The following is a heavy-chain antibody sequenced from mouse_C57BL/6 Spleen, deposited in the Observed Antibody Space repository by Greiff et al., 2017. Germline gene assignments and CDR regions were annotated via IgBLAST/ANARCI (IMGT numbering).Heavy chain of an antibody. CDR2: IDPETGGT. Sequence: QVQLKESGAELVRPGASVTLSCKASGYTFTDYEMPWVKQTPVHGLEWIGAIDPETGGTAYSQKFKGKAILTADKSSSTAYMELRSLTSEDSAVYDCTRKADRFDYWGQGTTLTVSS. D-gene: IGHD3-2*02. CDR3: TRKADRFDY. CDR1: GYTFTDYE. V-gene: IGHV1-15*01. J-gene: IGHJ2*01.